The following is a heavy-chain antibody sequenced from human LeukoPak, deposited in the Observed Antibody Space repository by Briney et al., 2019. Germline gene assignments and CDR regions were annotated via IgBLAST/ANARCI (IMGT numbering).Heavy chain of an antibody. D-gene: IGHD3-3*01. CDR1: GFTFSSYG. CDR2: ISYDGSNK. Sequence: GRSLRLSCAASGFTFSSYGMHWVRQAPGKGLEWVAVISYDGSNKYYADSVKGRFTISRDNSKNTLYLQMNSLRAEDTAVYYCAENSAHTIFGVVIQNWFDPWGQGTLVTVSS. J-gene: IGHJ5*02. CDR3: AENSAHTIFGVVIQNWFDP. V-gene: IGHV3-30*18.